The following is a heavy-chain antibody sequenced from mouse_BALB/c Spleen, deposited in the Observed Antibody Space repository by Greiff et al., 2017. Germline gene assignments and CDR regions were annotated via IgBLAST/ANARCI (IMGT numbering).Heavy chain of an antibody. J-gene: IGHJ2*01. CDR1: GFNIKDYY. D-gene: IGHD1-1*01. V-gene: IGHV14-4*02. CDR2: IDPENGDT. Sequence: EVQLQESGAELVRSGASVKLSCTASGFNIKDYYLHWMKQRPEQGLEWIGWIDPENGDTEYAPKFQGKATMTADTSSNTAYLQLSSLTSEDTAVYYCNPHYYGNLDYGGQGTTLTVSS. CDR3: NPHYYGNLDY.